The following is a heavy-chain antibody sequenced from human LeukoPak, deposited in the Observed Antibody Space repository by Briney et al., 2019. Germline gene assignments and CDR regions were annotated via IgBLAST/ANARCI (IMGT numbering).Heavy chain of an antibody. J-gene: IGHJ4*02. CDR2: IGDNGGNT. D-gene: IGHD2-2*01. CDR3: ARQFLSDIVVVPAANTY. Sequence: PGGSLRLSCAASGFTFSSYAMSWVRQTPRTGLEWVSGIGDNGGNTYYADSVKGRFTISRDNSKNTLFLQMNSLRAEDTAVYYCARQFLSDIVVVPAANTYWGQGTLVTVSS. V-gene: IGHV3-23*01. CDR1: GFTFSSYA.